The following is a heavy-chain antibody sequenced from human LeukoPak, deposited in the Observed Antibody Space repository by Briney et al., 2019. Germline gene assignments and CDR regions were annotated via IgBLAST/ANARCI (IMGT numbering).Heavy chain of an antibody. V-gene: IGHV4-34*01. CDR1: GGSFSGYY. CDR3: ARTLVGATTDEDDY. D-gene: IGHD1-26*01. Sequence: SETLSLTCAVYGGSFSGYYWSWIRQPPGKGLEWIGEINHSGSTNYNPSLKSRVTISVDTSKNQFSLKLSSVTAADTAVYYCARTLVGATTDEDDYWGQGTLDTVSS. J-gene: IGHJ4*02. CDR2: INHSGST.